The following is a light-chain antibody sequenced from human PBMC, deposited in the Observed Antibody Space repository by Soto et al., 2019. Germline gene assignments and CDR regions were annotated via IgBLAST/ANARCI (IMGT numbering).Light chain of an antibody. J-gene: IGKJ2*01. Sequence: EIQMTQSPSTLSASVGDRVTITCRASQSISSWLAWYQQKPGKAPKLLIYGASSLERGVPSRCSGSGSGTEFTLTISNLQPDDFETYHRQQYNSYPVTFGQGNKLEIK. V-gene: IGKV1-5*01. CDR2: GAS. CDR1: QSISSW. CDR3: QQYNSYPVT.